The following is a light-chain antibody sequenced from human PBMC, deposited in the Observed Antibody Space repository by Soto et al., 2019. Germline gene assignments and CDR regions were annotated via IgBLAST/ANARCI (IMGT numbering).Light chain of an antibody. Sequence: QSVLTQPPSASASLGASVTLTCTLSSGYSNYKVDWYQQRPGKGPRFVMRVGTGGIVGSKGDGIPDRFSVLGSGLNRYLTIKNIQEEDESDYHGGADRGSGSNFVHVLFGGGTKLPS. J-gene: IGLJ2*01. CDR2: VGTGGIVG. V-gene: IGLV9-49*01. CDR1: SGYSNYK. CDR3: GADRGSGSNFVHVL.